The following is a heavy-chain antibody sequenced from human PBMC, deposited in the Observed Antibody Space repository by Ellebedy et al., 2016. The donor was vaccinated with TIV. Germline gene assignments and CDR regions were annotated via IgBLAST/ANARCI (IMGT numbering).Heavy chain of an antibody. CDR1: GFTFSSYG. V-gene: IGHV3-33*08. Sequence: GESLKISCAASGFTFSSYGMQWVRQAPGKGLEWVAVIWYDGSNKYYADSVKGRFNISRDNSKNTLYLQMNSLRAEDTAVYYCARDSGSYSLTDYWGQGTLVTVSS. CDR3: ARDSGSYSLTDY. CDR2: IWYDGSNK. D-gene: IGHD1-26*01. J-gene: IGHJ4*02.